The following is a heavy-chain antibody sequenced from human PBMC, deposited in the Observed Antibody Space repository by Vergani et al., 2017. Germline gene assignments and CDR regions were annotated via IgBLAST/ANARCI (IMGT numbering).Heavy chain of an antibody. V-gene: IGHV4-30-2*01. CDR1: GGSISSGGYS. J-gene: IGHJ4*02. CDR2: IYHSGST. Sequence: QLQLQESGSGLVKPSQTLSLTCAVSGGSISSGGYSWSWIRQPPGKGLEWSGYIYHSGSTYYNPSLKSRVTISVDRSKNQFSLKLSSVTAADTAVYYCASRLFWSGYVFDYWGQGTLVTVSS. CDR3: ASRLFWSGYVFDY. D-gene: IGHD3-3*01.